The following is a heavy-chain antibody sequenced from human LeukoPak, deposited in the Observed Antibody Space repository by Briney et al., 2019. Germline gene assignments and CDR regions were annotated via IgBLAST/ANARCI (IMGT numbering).Heavy chain of an antibody. Sequence: GESLQISCKGSGYSFTSYWIGWVRQMPGKGLEWMGIIYPGDSDTRYSPSFQGQVTISADKSISTAYLQWSSLKASDTAMYYCARPHYGSGNYGAFDIWGQGTMVTVSS. CDR1: GYSFTSYW. V-gene: IGHV5-51*01. CDR2: IYPGDSDT. J-gene: IGHJ3*02. D-gene: IGHD3-10*01. CDR3: ARPHYGSGNYGAFDI.